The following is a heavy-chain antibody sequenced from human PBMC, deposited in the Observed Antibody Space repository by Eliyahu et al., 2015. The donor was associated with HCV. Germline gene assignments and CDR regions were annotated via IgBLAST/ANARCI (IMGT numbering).Heavy chain of an antibody. J-gene: IGHJ6*02. Sequence: YSGSTNYNPSLKSRVTISVDTSKNQFSLKLSSVTAADTAVYYCARDLPGPYYGSGSYYKDHYYYYGMDVWGQGTTVTVSS. CDR2: YSGST. D-gene: IGHD3-10*01. CDR3: ARDLPGPYYGSGSYYKDHYYYYGMDV. V-gene: IGHV4-59*01.